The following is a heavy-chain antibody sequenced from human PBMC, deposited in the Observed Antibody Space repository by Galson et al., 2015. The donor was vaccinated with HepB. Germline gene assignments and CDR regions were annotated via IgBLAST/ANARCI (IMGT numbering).Heavy chain of an antibody. CDR2: ISSNGGST. CDR1: GFTFSSYA. CDR3: ARGSGSYYGSWYFDL. D-gene: IGHD1-26*01. V-gene: IGHV3-64*01. J-gene: IGHJ2*01. Sequence: SLRLSCAASGFTFSSYAMHWVRQAPGKGLEYVSAISSNGGSTYYANSVKGRFTISRDNSKNTLYLQMGSLRAEDMAVYYCARGSGSYYGSWYFDLWGRGTLVTVSS.